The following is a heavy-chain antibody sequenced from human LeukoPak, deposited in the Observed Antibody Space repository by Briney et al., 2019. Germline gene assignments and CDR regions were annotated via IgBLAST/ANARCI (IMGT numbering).Heavy chain of an antibody. Sequence: GGSLRLSCAASGFTFSVSWMSWVRQAPGKGLEWVANIKYDGSEKYYVDSVKGRFTISRDNAKSSLYLQMNSLRAEDTAVYYCATVGRSTRPGHWGQGTLVTVSS. J-gene: IGHJ4*02. CDR3: ATVGRSTRPGH. V-gene: IGHV3-7*01. CDR2: IKYDGSEK. D-gene: IGHD6-6*01. CDR1: GFTFSVSW.